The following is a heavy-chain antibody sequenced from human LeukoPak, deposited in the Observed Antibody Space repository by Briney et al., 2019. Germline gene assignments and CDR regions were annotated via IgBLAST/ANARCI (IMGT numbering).Heavy chain of an antibody. CDR3: ARVFGDPGY. V-gene: IGHV3-21*01. Sequence: GGSLRLSCAASGFSFSNFGMHWVRQAPGKGLEWVSSISSSSSYIYYADSVKGRFTISRDNAKNSLYLQMNSLRAEDTAVYYCARVFGDPGYWGQGTLVTVSS. J-gene: IGHJ4*02. CDR2: ISSSSSYI. D-gene: IGHD4-17*01. CDR1: GFSFSNFG.